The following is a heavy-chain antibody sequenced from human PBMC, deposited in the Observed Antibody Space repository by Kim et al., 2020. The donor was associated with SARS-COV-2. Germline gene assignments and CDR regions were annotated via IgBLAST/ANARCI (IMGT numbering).Heavy chain of an antibody. V-gene: IGHV4-39*01. J-gene: IGHJ4*02. D-gene: IGHD6-19*01. Sequence: PALNSRISMSVDASKNQFSLKLASVTAADTAVYYCARRRGYATGRYPLDYWGQGTLVTVSS. CDR3: ARRRGYATGRYPLDY.